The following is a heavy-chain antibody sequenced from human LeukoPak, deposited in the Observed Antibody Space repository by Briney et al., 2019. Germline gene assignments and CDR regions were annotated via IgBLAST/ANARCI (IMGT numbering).Heavy chain of an antibody. CDR1: GGSVSSGSYY. CDR2: IYYSGST. CDR3: AREIAVAGIVVDY. V-gene: IGHV4-61*01. Sequence: SETLSLTCTVSGGSVSSGSYYWSWIRQPPGKGLEWIGYIYYSGSTNYNPSLKSRVTISVDTSKNQFSLKLSSVTAADTAVYYCAREIAVAGIVVDYWGQGPWSPSPQ. D-gene: IGHD6-19*01. J-gene: IGHJ4*02.